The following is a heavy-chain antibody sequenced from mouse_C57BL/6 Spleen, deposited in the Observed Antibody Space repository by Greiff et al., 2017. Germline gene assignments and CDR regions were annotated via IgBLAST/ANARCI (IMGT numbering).Heavy chain of an antibody. CDR1: GYAFSSSW. CDR3: ARGGVTTAPYFDY. Sequence: QVQLKESGPELVKPGASVKISCKASGYAFSSSWMNWVKQRPGKGLEWIGRIYPGDGDTNYNGKFKGKAKLTADKSSSTAYMQLSSLTSEDSAVYFCARGGVTTAPYFDYWGQGTTLTVSS. V-gene: IGHV1-82*01. J-gene: IGHJ2*01. D-gene: IGHD1-2*01. CDR2: IYPGDGDT.